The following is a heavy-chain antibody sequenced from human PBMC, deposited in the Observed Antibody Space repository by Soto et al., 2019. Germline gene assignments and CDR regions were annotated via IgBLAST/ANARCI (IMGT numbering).Heavy chain of an antibody. CDR3: ARAGIAAPNNWFDP. CDR1: GGSFSGYY. V-gene: IGHV4-34*01. D-gene: IGHD6-13*01. J-gene: IGHJ5*02. Sequence: QVQLQQWGAGLLKPSETLSLTCAVYGGSFSGYYWSWIRQPPGKGLEWIGEINHSGSTNYNPSLKSGVTRSVDTSKNQFSLKRSSVTAADTALYYCARAGIAAPNNWFDPWGQGTLVTVSA. CDR2: INHSGST.